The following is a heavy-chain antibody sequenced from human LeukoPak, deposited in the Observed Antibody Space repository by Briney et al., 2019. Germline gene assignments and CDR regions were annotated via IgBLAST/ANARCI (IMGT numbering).Heavy chain of an antibody. V-gene: IGHV3-21*01. D-gene: IGHD3-22*01. CDR3: ARLRRNSDRSGYYYYYDY. CDR1: GYTFSSYS. Sequence: PGGSLRLSCAASGYTFSSYSINGVRQAPPKGREWVSSISVGSNYIYYADSVRGRFSISRDDARNSLYLQMDSLRGDDTAVYYCARLRRNSDRSGYYYYYDYWGQGTLVTVSS. CDR2: ISVGSNYI. J-gene: IGHJ4*02.